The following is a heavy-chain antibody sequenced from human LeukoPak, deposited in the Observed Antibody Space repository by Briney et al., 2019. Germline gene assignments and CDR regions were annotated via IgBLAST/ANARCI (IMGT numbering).Heavy chain of an antibody. CDR3: ARVVYSGYDFRGAMDV. CDR1: GGSISSYY. V-gene: IGHV4-4*07. J-gene: IGHJ6*03. D-gene: IGHD5-12*01. Sequence: SETLSLTCTVSGGSISSYYWSWIRQPAGKGLEWIGRIYTSGSTNYNPSLKSRVTMSVDTSKNQFSLKLSSVTAADTAVYYCARVVYSGYDFRGAMDVWGKGTTVTVSS. CDR2: IYTSGST.